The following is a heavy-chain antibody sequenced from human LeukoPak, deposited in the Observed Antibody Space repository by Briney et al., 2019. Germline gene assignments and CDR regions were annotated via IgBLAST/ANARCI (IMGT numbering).Heavy chain of an antibody. Sequence: GGSLRLSCAASGFTFSNSWMSWIRQAPGQGLEWVANIKQDGSEKYYVDSVKGRFTISRDNARNSLYLQMNSLRAEDTAVYYCARNPAAGTLDYWGQGTLVTVSS. CDR2: IKQDGSEK. J-gene: IGHJ4*02. D-gene: IGHD6-13*01. CDR3: ARNPAAGTLDY. V-gene: IGHV3-7*02. CDR1: GFTFSNSW.